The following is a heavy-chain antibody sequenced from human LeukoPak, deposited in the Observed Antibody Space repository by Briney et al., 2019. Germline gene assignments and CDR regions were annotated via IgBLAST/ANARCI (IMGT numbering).Heavy chain of an antibody. Sequence: PGGSLRLSCVDSGFTFTNAWMSWVRQAPGKGLEWIGRIKSKTDGETTNYAEPVRGRFTISRDDSKSAVYLQMNSLKIEDTAVYYCTTDLGAYYHGSQRLIPIDYWGQGTLVTVSS. D-gene: IGHD3-10*01. V-gene: IGHV3-15*01. CDR3: TTDLGAYYHGSQRLIPIDY. CDR2: IKSKTDGETT. J-gene: IGHJ4*02. CDR1: GFTFTNAW.